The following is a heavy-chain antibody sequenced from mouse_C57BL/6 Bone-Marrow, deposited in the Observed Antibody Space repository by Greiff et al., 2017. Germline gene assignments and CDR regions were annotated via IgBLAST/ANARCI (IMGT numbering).Heavy chain of an antibody. D-gene: IGHD1-1*01. CDR1: GFTFSSYA. CDR2: ISSGGDYI. J-gene: IGHJ3*01. V-gene: IGHV5-9-1*02. Sequence: EVHLVESGEGLVKPGGSLKLSCAASGFTFSSYAMSWVRQTPEKRLEWVAYISSGGDYIYYADTVKGRFTISRDNARNTLYLQMSSLKSEDTAMYYGTRGPYYYGSSYGFAYWGQGTLVTVSA. CDR3: TRGPYYYGSSYGFAY.